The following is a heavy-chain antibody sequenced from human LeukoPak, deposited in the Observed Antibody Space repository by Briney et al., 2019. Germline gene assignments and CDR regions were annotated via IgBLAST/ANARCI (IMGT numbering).Heavy chain of an antibody. V-gene: IGHV3-30*18. D-gene: IGHD6-13*01. Sequence: PGGSLRLSCAASGFTFSNYGMHWVRQAPGKGLEWVAVISFDGSYKYYADSVKVRFTISRDNSKNTLYLQMNSLRAEDTAVYYCAKDRVTAAGYYFEYWGQGTLVTVSS. J-gene: IGHJ4*02. CDR2: ISFDGSYK. CDR3: AKDRVTAAGYYFEY. CDR1: GFTFSNYG.